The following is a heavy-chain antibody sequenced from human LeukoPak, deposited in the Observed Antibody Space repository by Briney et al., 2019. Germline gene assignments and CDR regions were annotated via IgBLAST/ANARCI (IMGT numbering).Heavy chain of an antibody. Sequence: PSETLSLTCTVSGGSISSGSYYWSWIRQPAGKGLEWIGRIYSSGSTNYNPSLKSRVTISLDTSKNQFSLKLSSVTAADTAVYYCARVLRYCSGGNCYSGGLGYMDVWGKGTTVTISS. D-gene: IGHD2-15*01. CDR2: IYSSGST. V-gene: IGHV4-61*02. CDR1: GGSISSGSYY. CDR3: ARVLRYCSGGNCYSGGLGYMDV. J-gene: IGHJ6*03.